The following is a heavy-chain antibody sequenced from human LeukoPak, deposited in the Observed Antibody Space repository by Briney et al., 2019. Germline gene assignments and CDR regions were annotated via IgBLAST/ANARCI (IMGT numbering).Heavy chain of an antibody. D-gene: IGHD3-22*01. V-gene: IGHV1-18*01. Sequence: GASVKVSCKASGYTFTSYGIRWVRQAPGQGLEWMGWISAYDGNTNYAQKLQGRVTMTTDTSTSTAYMELRSLRSDDTAVYYCAREILYDSSGYYHYGMDVWGQGTTVTVSS. CDR1: GYTFTSYG. CDR3: AREILYDSSGYYHYGMDV. J-gene: IGHJ6*02. CDR2: ISAYDGNT.